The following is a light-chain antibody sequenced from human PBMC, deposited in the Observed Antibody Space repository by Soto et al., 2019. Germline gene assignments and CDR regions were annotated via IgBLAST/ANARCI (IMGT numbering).Light chain of an antibody. CDR2: AAS. CDR3: QKYNGALWA. Sequence: DIQMTQSPSSLSASIGDRVTITCRASQGIGNYLAWYQQKPGKVPKLLIYAASSLQSGVPSRFSGSGSGTDFTLTIRGLRPEDVATYYCQKYNGALWAFGQGTKVEVK. J-gene: IGKJ1*01. V-gene: IGKV1-27*01. CDR1: QGIGNY.